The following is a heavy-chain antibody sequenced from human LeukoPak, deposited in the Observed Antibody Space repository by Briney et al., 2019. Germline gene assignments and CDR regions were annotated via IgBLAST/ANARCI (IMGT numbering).Heavy chain of an antibody. D-gene: IGHD5-12*01. J-gene: IGHJ4*02. CDR1: GGTFSSYA. Sequence: ASVKVSCKASGGTFSSYAISWVRQAPGQGLEWMGGIIPIFGTANYAQKFQGRVTITADESTSTAYMELSSLRSEDTAVYYCARDPSGGEYSGYAKFDYWGQGTLVTVSS. CDR3: ARDPSGGEYSGYAKFDY. V-gene: IGHV1-69*13. CDR2: IIPIFGTA.